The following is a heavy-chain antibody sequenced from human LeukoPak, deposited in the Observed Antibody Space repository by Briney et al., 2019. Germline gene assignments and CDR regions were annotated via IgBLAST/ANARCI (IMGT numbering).Heavy chain of an antibody. D-gene: IGHD3-22*01. V-gene: IGHV3-23*01. Sequence: GGSLRLSCAASGFILSAYAMSWVRQAPGKGLEWVSAISISGDSTYYADSVKGRFTISRDSSKNTLYLQMHSLRAEDAAVYYCAKDPVLGNSYDSSGGHYWGQGTLVTVSS. CDR2: ISISGDST. CDR3: AKDPVLGNSYDSSGGHY. CDR1: GFILSAYA. J-gene: IGHJ4*02.